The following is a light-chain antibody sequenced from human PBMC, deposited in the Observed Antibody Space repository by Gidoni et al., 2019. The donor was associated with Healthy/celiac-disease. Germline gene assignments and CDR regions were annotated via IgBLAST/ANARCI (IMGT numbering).Light chain of an antibody. CDR2: GAS. CDR1: QSVSSSY. V-gene: IGKV3-20*01. CDR3: QQYGSSPLT. J-gene: IGKJ4*01. Sequence: EIVWTQSPGTLSLSQGERATLSCRASQSVSSSYLAWYQQKPGQAPRLLIYGASSRATGIPDRFSGSGSGTDFTLTISRLEPEDFAVYYCQQYGSSPLTFXGXTKVEIK.